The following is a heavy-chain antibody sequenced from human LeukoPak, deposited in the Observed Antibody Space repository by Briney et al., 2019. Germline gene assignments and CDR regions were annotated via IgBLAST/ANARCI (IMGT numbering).Heavy chain of an antibody. V-gene: IGHV3-74*01. CDR3: AARYCSNGVCHFY. CDR1: GFTFSSYW. Sequence: PGRSLRLSCAASGFTFSSYWMHWVRQAPGKGLVWVSRINSDGSTTNYADSVKGRFTISRDNAKNTLFLQMNSLRAEDTAVYYCAARYCSNGVCHFYWGQGTLVTVSS. CDR2: INSDGSTT. D-gene: IGHD2-8*01. J-gene: IGHJ4*02.